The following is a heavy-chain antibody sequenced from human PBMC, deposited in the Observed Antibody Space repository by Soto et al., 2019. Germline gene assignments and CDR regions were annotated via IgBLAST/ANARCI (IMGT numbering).Heavy chain of an antibody. D-gene: IGHD3-3*01. V-gene: IGHV3-30-3*01. CDR2: ISYDGSNK. CDR3: ARDPYYDFWSGYYQGYYFDY. Sequence: PGGSLRLSCAASGFTFSIYAMHWVRQAPGKGLEWVAVISYDGSNKYYADSVKGRFTIPRDNSKNTLYLQMNSLRAEDTAVYYCARDPYYDFWSGYYQGYYFDYWGQGTLVTVSS. J-gene: IGHJ4*02. CDR1: GFTFSIYA.